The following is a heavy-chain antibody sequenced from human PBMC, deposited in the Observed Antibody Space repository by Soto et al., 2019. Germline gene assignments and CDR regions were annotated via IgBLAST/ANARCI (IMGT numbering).Heavy chain of an antibody. V-gene: IGHV3-30*14. D-gene: IGHD6-19*01. CDR3: ARLDKFNGGWS. Sequence: QVQLVESGGGVVQPGRSLRLCCAASRFTFSSYAMHWVRRAPGKGLEWVAAVSHDGKSGFYADSVSGRFTVSRDNSNSLVYLQMDRLRPEDTALFYCARLDKFNGGWSWGQGTAVTVSS. CDR2: VSHDGKSG. CDR1: RFTFSSYA. J-gene: IGHJ4*02.